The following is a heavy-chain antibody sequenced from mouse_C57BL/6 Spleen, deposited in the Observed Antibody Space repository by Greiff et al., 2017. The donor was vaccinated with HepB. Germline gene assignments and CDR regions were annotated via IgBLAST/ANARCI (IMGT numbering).Heavy chain of an antibody. CDR2: INPNNGGT. Sequence: VQLQQSGPELVKPGASVKISCKASGYTFTDYYMNWVKQSHGKSLEWIGDINPNNGGTSYNQKFKGKATLTVDKSSSTAYMELRSLTSEDSAVYYCARVNYDRAMDYWGQGTSVTVSS. D-gene: IGHD2-4*01. CDR3: ARVNYDRAMDY. CDR1: GYTFTDYY. V-gene: IGHV1-26*01. J-gene: IGHJ4*01.